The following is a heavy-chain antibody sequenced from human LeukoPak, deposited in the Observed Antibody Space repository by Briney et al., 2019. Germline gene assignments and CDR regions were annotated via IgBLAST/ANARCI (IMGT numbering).Heavy chain of an antibody. D-gene: IGHD6-13*01. J-gene: IGHJ4*02. CDR1: GFTFDDYA. V-gene: IGHV3-9*01. Sequence: PGRSLRLSCAASGFTFDDYAMHWVRQAPGKGLEWVSGISWNSGSIGYADSVKGRFTISRDNAKNSLYLQMNSLRAEDTALYYCAKDTSLIAAAPDYWGQGTLVTVSS. CDR3: AKDTSLIAAAPDY. CDR2: ISWNSGSI.